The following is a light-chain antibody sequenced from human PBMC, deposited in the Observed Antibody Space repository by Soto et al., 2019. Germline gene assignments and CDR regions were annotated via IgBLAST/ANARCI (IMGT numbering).Light chain of an antibody. V-gene: IGKV1-6*01. Sequence: AIQLAQSPSSLSASVGDTVTITCRASQDIKDDLGWYQQKPGEAPKLLIYGASNLQGGVPSRFSGSGSGTGFTLTISSLQPEDFATSYCLQDYNYPYTFGQGTKLEIK. CDR3: LQDYNYPYT. J-gene: IGKJ2*01. CDR1: QDIKDD. CDR2: GAS.